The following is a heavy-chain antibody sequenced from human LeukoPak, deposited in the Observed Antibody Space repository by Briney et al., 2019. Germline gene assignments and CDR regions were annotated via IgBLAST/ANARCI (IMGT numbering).Heavy chain of an antibody. D-gene: IGHD6-13*01. Sequence: GASVKVSCKASGYTFTSYYMHWVRQAPGQGLEWMGIINPSGGSTIYAQKFQGRVTMTRDTSTSTVYMELSSLRSEDTAVYYCARDSTTSIAAAGPSSVDYWGQGTLVTVSS. V-gene: IGHV1-46*01. J-gene: IGHJ4*02. CDR3: ARDSTTSIAAAGPSSVDY. CDR2: INPSGGST. CDR1: GYTFTSYY.